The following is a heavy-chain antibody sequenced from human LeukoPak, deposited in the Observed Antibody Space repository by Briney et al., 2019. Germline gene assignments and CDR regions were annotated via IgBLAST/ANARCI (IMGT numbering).Heavy chain of an antibody. J-gene: IGHJ3*02. CDR1: GYSISSGYY. Sequence: SETLSLTCTVSGYSISSGYYWGWIRQPAGKGLEWIGRIYTSGSTNYNPSLKSRVTMSVDTSKNQFSLKLSSVTAADTAVYYCARGFTMIVVVPYDAFDIWGQGTMVTVSS. D-gene: IGHD3-22*01. CDR2: IYTSGST. CDR3: ARGFTMIVVVPYDAFDI. V-gene: IGHV4-4*07.